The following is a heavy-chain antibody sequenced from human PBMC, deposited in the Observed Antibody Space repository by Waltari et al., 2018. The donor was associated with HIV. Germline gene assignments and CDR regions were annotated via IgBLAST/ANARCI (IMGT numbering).Heavy chain of an antibody. CDR1: GFTFDDNA. CDR2: SSGNSGTI. CDR3: AKGVTQGYYYGMDG. Sequence: EVQLVESGGGLVQPGRSLRLSCAASGFTFDDNAMYWVRQAPGKGLEWVSGSSGNSGTIAYADSVKGRFTISRDNAKNSLYLQMNSLRAEDTALYYCAKGVTQGYYYGMDGWGQGTTVTVSS. D-gene: IGHD5-18*01. J-gene: IGHJ6*02. V-gene: IGHV3-9*01.